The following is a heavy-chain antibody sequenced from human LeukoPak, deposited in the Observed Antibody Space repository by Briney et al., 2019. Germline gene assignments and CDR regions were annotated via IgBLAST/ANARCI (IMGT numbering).Heavy chain of an antibody. V-gene: IGHV4-61*02. D-gene: IGHD3-10*01. Sequence: SQTLSLTCTVSGGSISSGSYYWSWIRQPAGKGLEWIGRIYTSGSTNYNPSLKSRVTMSVDTSKNQFSLKLSSVTAADTAVYYCARDHYYGSGSFNNWFDPWGQGTLVTVSS. CDR1: GGSISSGSYY. CDR2: IYTSGST. CDR3: ARDHYYGSGSFNNWFDP. J-gene: IGHJ5*02.